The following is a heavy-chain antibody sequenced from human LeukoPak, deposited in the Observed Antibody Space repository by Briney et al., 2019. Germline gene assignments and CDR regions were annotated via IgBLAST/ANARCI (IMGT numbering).Heavy chain of an antibody. J-gene: IGHJ3*02. V-gene: IGHV4-61*08. CDR1: GGSVSSGGYY. CDR3: AREEKGWFGAHAFDI. CDR2: IYYSGST. Sequence: SQTLSLTCTVSGGSVSSGGYYWSWIRQHPGKGLEWIGYIYYSGSTNYNPSLKSRVTISVDTSKNQFSLKLSSVTAADTAVYYCAREEKGWFGAHAFDIWGQGTMVTVSS. D-gene: IGHD3-10*01.